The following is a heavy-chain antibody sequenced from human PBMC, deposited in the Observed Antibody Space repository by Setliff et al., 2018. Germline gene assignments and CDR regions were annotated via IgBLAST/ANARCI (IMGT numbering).Heavy chain of an antibody. D-gene: IGHD3-22*01. CDR2: ISAYNGNT. CDR3: ARTVYYDSSGYGV. Sequence: VKVSCKASGYTFSTYGITWVRQAPGQGLEWMGWISAYNGNTNYAQELQGRVTMTTDTSTSTAYMELRSLRSDDTAVYYCARTVYYDSSGYGVWGQGTQVTVSS. J-gene: IGHJ4*02. CDR1: GYTFSTYG. V-gene: IGHV1-18*01.